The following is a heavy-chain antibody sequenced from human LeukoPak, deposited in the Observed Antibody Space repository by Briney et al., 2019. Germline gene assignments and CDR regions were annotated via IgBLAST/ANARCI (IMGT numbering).Heavy chain of an antibody. V-gene: IGHV1-2*02. CDR1: GYTFTGYY. CDR3: ASSSPYDSSGYYPDY. CDR2: INPNSGGT. J-gene: IGHJ4*02. D-gene: IGHD3-22*01. Sequence: GASVKVSCKASGYTFTGYYMHWVRQAPGQGLEWMGWINPNSGGTNYAQKFQGRVTMTRDTSISTAYLELSRLRSDDTAVCYCASSSPYDSSGYYPDYWGQGTLVTVSS.